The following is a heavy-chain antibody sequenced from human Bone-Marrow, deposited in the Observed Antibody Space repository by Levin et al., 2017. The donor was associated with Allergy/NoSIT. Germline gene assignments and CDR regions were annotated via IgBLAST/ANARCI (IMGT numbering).Heavy chain of an antibody. Sequence: GGSLRLSCAASGFTFSSYGMHWVRQAPGKGLEWVAVIWYDGSNKYYADSVKGRFTISRDNSKNTLYLQMNSLRAEDTAVYYCARARSWDFWSGYPPDQYYYYMDVWGKGTTVTVSS. CDR3: ARARSWDFWSGYPPDQYYYYMDV. V-gene: IGHV3-33*01. CDR1: GFTFSSYG. CDR2: IWYDGSNK. D-gene: IGHD3-3*01. J-gene: IGHJ6*03.